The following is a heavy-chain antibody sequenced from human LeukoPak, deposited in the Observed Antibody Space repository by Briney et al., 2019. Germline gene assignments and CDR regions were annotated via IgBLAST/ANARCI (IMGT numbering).Heavy chain of an antibody. CDR3: ARAAGYYFDY. V-gene: IGHV3-21*05. J-gene: IGHJ4*02. Sequence: GGSLRLSCAASGFTFKSYSMNWVRQAPGKGLEWVAFITSTRGDMFYADSVKGRFTISRDNAKNSLYLQMDSLRAEDTAVYYCARAAGYYFDYWGQGSLVTVSS. CDR2: ITSTRGDM. CDR1: GFTFKSYS.